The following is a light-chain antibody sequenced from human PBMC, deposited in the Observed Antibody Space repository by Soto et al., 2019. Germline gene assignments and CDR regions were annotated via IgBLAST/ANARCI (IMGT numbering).Light chain of an antibody. CDR3: QHFGTSPPYT. CDR1: QSISAKH. Sequence: EIVLTLSPGLLSSSPGETAILSCRASQSISAKHLAWYQLRPGQSPRLLIYGASGRATGVPGRFSGSGSGTEFTLTISRLEPEDFVVYCCQHFGTSPPYTSGQGTKLEI. V-gene: IGKV3-20*01. CDR2: GAS. J-gene: IGKJ2*01.